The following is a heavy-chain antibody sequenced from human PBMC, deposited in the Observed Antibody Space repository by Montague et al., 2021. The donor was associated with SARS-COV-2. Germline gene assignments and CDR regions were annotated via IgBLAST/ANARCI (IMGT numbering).Heavy chain of an antibody. CDR1: GFSLSTSGVG. CDR3: AHGPGLGFYYYGLDV. CDR2: IYWDDDK. D-gene: IGHD3/OR15-3a*01. J-gene: IGHJ6*02. V-gene: IGHV2-5*02. Sequence: PALVTPTQTLTLTCTFSGFSLSTSGVGVVWIRQPPGKALEWLAFIYWDDDKRYSPSLKSRLTITKDTSKNQVVLTLTNMDPVDTGTYYCAHGPGLGFYYYGLDVWGQGTTVTVSS.